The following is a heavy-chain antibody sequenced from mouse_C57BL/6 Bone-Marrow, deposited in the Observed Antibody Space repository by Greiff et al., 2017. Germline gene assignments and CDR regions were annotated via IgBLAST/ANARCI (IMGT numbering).Heavy chain of an antibody. CDR1: GYTFTDYY. Sequence: EVKLVESGPELVKPGASVKISCKASGYTFTDYYMNWVKQSHGKSLEWIGDINPNNGGTSYNQKFKGKATLTVDKSSSTAYMELRSLTSEDSAVYYCARMGFYLFDYWGQGTTLTVSS. CDR2: INPNNGGT. V-gene: IGHV1-26*01. D-gene: IGHD5-5*01. CDR3: ARMGFYLFDY. J-gene: IGHJ2*01.